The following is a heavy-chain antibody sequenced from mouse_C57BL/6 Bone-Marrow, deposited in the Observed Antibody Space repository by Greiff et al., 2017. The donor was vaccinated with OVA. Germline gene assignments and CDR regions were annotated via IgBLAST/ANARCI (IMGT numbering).Heavy chain of an antibody. V-gene: IGHV10-1*01. J-gene: IGHJ4*01. CDR2: IRSKSNNYAT. Sequence: EVKLVESGGGLVQPKGSLKLSCAASGFSFNNYAMNWVRQAPGKGLEWVARIRSKSNNYATYYADSVKDRFTISRDDSDSMLYLQMNDLKTEDTAMSYCVRREETAQATLAMDYWGQGTSVTVSS. CDR1: GFSFNNYA. D-gene: IGHD3-2*02. CDR3: VRREETAQATLAMDY.